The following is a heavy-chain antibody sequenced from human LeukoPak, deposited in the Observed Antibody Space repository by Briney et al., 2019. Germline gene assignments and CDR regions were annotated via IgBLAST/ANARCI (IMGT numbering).Heavy chain of an antibody. D-gene: IGHD2-15*01. Sequence: GGSLRLSCAVSGFTFGNHAMHWVRQAPGKGLEWVSKISYDGSSELYTDSVKGRFTISRDNSKSTLYLQMNSLRPEDTAVYYCAREISSCSGGNCYSKFDCWGQGTLVTVSS. CDR2: ISYDGSSE. J-gene: IGHJ4*02. V-gene: IGHV3-30*04. CDR3: AREISSCSGGNCYSKFDC. CDR1: GFTFGNHA.